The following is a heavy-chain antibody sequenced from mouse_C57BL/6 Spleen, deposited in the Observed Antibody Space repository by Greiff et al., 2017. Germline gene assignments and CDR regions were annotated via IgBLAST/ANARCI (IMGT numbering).Heavy chain of an antibody. D-gene: IGHD1-1*01. CDR3: AIGGCDGCSYFDY. CDR2: IHPSDSDT. V-gene: IGHV1-74*01. CDR1: GYTFTSYW. J-gene: IGHJ2*01. Sequence: QVQLKESGAELVKPGASVKVSCKASGYTFTSYWMHWVKQRPGQGLEWIGRIHPSDSDTNYNQKFKGKATLTVDKSSSTAYMQLSSLTSVDSAVYSCAIGGCDGCSYFDYWGQGTTLTVSS.